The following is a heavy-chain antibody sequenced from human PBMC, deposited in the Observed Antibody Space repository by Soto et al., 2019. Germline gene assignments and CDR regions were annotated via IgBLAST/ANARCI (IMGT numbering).Heavy chain of an antibody. CDR2: ISYDGSNK. V-gene: IGHV3-30-3*01. J-gene: IGHJ4*02. CDR3: ARESEDLTSNFDY. Sequence: GGCLRLSCAASGFTFSSYAMHWVRQAPGKGLEWVAVISYDGSNKYYADSMKGRFTVSRDNAKNSVYLEMNSLSAEDTALYYCARESEDLTSNFDYWGQGTLVTVSS. CDR1: GFTFSSYA.